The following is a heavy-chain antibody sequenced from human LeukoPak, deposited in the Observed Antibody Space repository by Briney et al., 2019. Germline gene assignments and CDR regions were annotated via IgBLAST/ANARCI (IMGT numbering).Heavy chain of an antibody. D-gene: IGHD2-2*01. V-gene: IGHV3-7*01. CDR2: IKQDGSEK. CDR1: GLTFSTYW. CDR3: ARNARGPGDF. J-gene: IGHJ4*02. Sequence: GGSLRLSCAASGLTFSTYWMNWVRQAPGKGLEWVANIKQDGSEKYYVDSVKGRFTISRDNAKKLVYLQMNSLRAEDTAIYYCARNARGPGDFWGQGTVVTVSS.